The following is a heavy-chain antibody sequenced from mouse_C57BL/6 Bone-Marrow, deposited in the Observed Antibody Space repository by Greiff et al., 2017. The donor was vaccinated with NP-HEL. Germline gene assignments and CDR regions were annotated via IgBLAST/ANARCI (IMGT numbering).Heavy chain of an antibody. D-gene: IGHD1-1*01. CDR2: ISYDGSN. J-gene: IGHJ2*01. V-gene: IGHV3-6*01. Sequence: ESGPGLVKPSQSLSLTCSVTGYSITSGYYWNWIRQFPGNKLEWMGYISYDGSNNYNPSLKNRISITRDTSKNQFFLKLNSVTTEDTATYYCARARITTVVVDYFDYWGQGTTLTVSS. CDR3: ARARITTVVVDYFDY. CDR1: GYSITSGYY.